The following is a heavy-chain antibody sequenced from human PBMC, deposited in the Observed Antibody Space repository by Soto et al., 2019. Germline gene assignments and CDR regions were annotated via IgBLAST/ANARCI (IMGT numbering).Heavy chain of an antibody. CDR1: GYTFTSYG. V-gene: IGHV1-18*04. J-gene: IGHJ1*01. CDR3: AMDYGDRPEYFKH. CDR2: IRPLKGRT. Sequence: QVQLVQSGPDLKRPGASMKVSCKASGYTFTSYGISWVRQAPGQGLEWMAWIRPLKGRTQYSQKAQGRVTLSTDTSTNTADMEMTTRRVDDTAVYYGAMDYGDRPEYFKHWGQGTLVTVS. D-gene: IGHD4-17*01.